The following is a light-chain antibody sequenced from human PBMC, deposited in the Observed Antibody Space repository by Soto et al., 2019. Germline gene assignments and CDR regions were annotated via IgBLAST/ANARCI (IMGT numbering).Light chain of an antibody. J-gene: IGLJ2*01. Sequence: QSALTQPPSASGSLGQSVTISCTGTSSDVGGYYYVSWHQQHPGKAPKVMIYEVTKRPPGVPDRFSVSKSGNTASLTVSGLQAEDEAEYYCSSFAGGGNPVLLGGGTKVTVL. V-gene: IGLV2-8*01. CDR1: SSDVGGYYY. CDR3: SSFAGGGNPVL. CDR2: EVT.